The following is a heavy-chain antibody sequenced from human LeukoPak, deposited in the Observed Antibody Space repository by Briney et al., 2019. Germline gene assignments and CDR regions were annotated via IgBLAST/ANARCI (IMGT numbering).Heavy chain of an antibody. Sequence: GGSLRLSCAASGFTFSSYGMHWVRQAPGKGLEWVAFIRYDGSNKYYADSVKGRFTISRDNSKNTLYLQMNSLRAEDTAVYYCARDGVEFYNWFDPWGQGTLVTVSS. V-gene: IGHV3-30*02. J-gene: IGHJ5*02. CDR1: GFTFSSYG. D-gene: IGHD2-21*01. CDR2: IRYDGSNK. CDR3: ARDGVEFYNWFDP.